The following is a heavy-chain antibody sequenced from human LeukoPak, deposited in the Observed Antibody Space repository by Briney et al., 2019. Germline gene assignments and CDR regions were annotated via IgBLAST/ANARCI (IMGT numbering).Heavy chain of an antibody. V-gene: IGHV1-2*02. D-gene: IGHD3-22*01. CDR3: ARRSDDYDSSAYYH. J-gene: IGHJ4*02. CDR1: GYTFTGYY. CDR2: INPNSGGT. Sequence: ASVKVSCKASGYTFTGYYMHWVRQAPGQGLEWMGWINPNSGGTNYAQKFQGRVTMTRDPSISTAYMELSRLRSDDTAVYYCARRSDDYDSSAYYHWGQGTLVTVSS.